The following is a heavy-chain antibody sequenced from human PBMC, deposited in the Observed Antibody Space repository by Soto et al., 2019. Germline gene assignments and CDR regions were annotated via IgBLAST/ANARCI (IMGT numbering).Heavy chain of an antibody. CDR2: FYWDDDE. CDR1: GFSLPPSGGG. D-gene: IGHD3-3*01. J-gene: IGHJ4*02. V-gene: IGHV2-5*02. CDR3: AHRVLRTVFGLVTTTAIYFDF. Sequence: QITLKESGPRVVKPTKTLPLPSPSSGFSLPPSGGGVVGVRQPRERPPEGLALFYWDDDERHSTSLKSTLTITKDTSKNQVVLTMANVDPADTATYYCAHRVLRTVFGLVTTTAIYFDFWGQGTPVVVSS.